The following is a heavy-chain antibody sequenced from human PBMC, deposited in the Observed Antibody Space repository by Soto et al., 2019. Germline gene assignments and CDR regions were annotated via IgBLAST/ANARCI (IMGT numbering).Heavy chain of an antibody. D-gene: IGHD5-12*01. CDR1: GYSFTSYW. J-gene: IGHJ4*02. Sequence: GESLKISCKGSGYSFTSYWISWVRQMPGKGLEWMGRIDPSYSYTNYSPSFQGHVTISADKPISTAYLQWSSLKASDTAMYYCARHVIRNGYDDYWGQGTLVTVSS. V-gene: IGHV5-10-1*01. CDR3: ARHVIRNGYDDY. CDR2: IDPSYSYT.